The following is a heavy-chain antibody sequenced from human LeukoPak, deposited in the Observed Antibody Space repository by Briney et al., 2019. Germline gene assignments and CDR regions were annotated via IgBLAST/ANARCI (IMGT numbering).Heavy chain of an antibody. Sequence: GGSLRLSCAASGFTFSNYGMHWVRQAPGKGLEWVAVISYDGSNKYYADSVKGRFTISRDNSKNTLYLQMNSLRAEDTAVYYCARDRSRLRYFDWLMFYWGQGTLVTVSS. CDR3: ARDRSRLRYFDWLMFY. CDR1: GFTFSNYG. J-gene: IGHJ4*02. CDR2: ISYDGSNK. V-gene: IGHV3-30*03. D-gene: IGHD3-9*01.